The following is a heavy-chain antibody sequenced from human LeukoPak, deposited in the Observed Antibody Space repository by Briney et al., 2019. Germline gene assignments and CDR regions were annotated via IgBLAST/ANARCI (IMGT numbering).Heavy chain of an antibody. CDR2: INHSGST. Sequence: SETLSLTCAVYGGSFSGYYWSWIRQPPGKGLEWIGEINHSGSTNYNPSLKSRVTISVDTSKIQFSLKLSSVTAADTAVYYCARGPVCSSTSCLFDYWGQGTLVTVSS. V-gene: IGHV4-34*01. CDR1: GGSFSGYY. D-gene: IGHD2-2*01. CDR3: ARGPVCSSTSCLFDY. J-gene: IGHJ4*02.